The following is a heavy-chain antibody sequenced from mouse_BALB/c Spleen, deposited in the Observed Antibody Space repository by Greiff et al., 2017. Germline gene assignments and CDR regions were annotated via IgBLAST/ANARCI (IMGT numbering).Heavy chain of an antibody. J-gene: IGHJ4*01. CDR1: GFSLTGYG. Sequence: QVQLKESGPGLVAPSQSLSITCTVSGFSLTGYGVNWVRQPPGKGLEWLGMIWGDGSTDYNSALKSRLSISKDNSKSQVFLKMNSLQTDDTARYYCARDRDYYGSSPLYAMDYWGQGTSVTVAS. CDR2: IWGDGST. D-gene: IGHD1-1*01. V-gene: IGHV2-6-7*01. CDR3: ARDRDYYGSSPLYAMDY.